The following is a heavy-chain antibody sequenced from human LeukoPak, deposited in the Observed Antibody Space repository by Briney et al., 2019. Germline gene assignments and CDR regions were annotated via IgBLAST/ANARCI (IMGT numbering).Heavy chain of an antibody. D-gene: IGHD4-17*01. J-gene: IGHJ4*02. Sequence: SETLSLTCTVSGGSISSGSYYWSWIRQPAGKGLEWIGRIYTSGSINYNPSLKSRVTISLDTSKNQFSLKLSSVTAADTAVYYCANSIDFDYGDYYFDYWGQGALVTISS. CDR2: IYTSGSI. CDR3: ANSIDFDYGDYYFDY. CDR1: GGSISSGSYY. V-gene: IGHV4-61*02.